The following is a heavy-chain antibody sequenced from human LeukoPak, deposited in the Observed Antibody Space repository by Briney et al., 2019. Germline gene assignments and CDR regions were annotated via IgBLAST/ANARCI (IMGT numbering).Heavy chain of an antibody. D-gene: IGHD3-22*01. CDR1: GYSISRGYS. CDR2: IYHSGST. CDR3: AREDYYNSGGYYLDY. Sequence: ASETLSLTCTVSGYSISRGYSWGWIRQPPGKGLEWIGNIYHSGSTNYSPSLKSRVTISVDTSKNQFSLKLSSVTAADTAVYFCAREDYYNSGGYYLDYWGQGPLVTVSS. J-gene: IGHJ4*02. V-gene: IGHV4-38-2*02.